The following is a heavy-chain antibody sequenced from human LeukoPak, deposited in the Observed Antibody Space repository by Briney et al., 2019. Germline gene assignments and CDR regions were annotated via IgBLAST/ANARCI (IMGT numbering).Heavy chain of an antibody. CDR2: INPNTGDT. V-gene: IGHV1-2*02. CDR1: GYTFTGYY. CDR3: ARVVAAAGTEYYYYGMDV. D-gene: IGHD6-13*01. Sequence: ASVKVSCKASGYTFTGYYMHWVRQAPGQGLEWMGWINPNTGDTNYAQKFQGRVTMTRDTSISTAYMELSRLRSDDTAVYYCARVVAAAGTEYYYYGMDVWGQGTTVTVSS. J-gene: IGHJ6*02.